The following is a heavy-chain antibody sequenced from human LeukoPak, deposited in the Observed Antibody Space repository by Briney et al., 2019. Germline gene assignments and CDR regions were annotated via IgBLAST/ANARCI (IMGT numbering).Heavy chain of an antibody. J-gene: IGHJ6*02. D-gene: IGHD2-15*01. CDR1: EFTFSSYN. CDR3: ARDEDNGMDV. V-gene: IGHV3-21*04. CDR2: ISSSSKYI. Sequence: GGSLRLSCAASEFTFSSYNMNWVRQAPGKGLEWVSSISSSSKYIYYADSVKGRFTISRDNAKNSLYLQMNSLRAEDTAVYYCARDEDNGMDVWGQGTTVTVSS.